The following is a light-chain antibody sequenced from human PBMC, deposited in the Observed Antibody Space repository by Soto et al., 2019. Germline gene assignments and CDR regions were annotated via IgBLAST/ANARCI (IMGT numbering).Light chain of an antibody. J-gene: IGKJ2*01. V-gene: IGKV3-15*01. CDR3: QQYSDWAAYT. CDR1: QSVSSD. CDR2: GAS. Sequence: EIVMTQSPATLSVSPGERATLSCAASQSVSSDLAWYQQKPGQAPRLLIYGASTRATGTPARFSGSGSGTEFTLTSSSLQSEDCAVYYCQQYSDWAAYTFGQGTKLEIK.